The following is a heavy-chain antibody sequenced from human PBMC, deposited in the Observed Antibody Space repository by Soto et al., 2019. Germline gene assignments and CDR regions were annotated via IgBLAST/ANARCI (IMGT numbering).Heavy chain of an antibody. CDR3: ARVSRAAAAQGCFDP. D-gene: IGHD6-13*01. Sequence: GGSLRLSCAASGFTFSSYWMHWVRQAPGKGLVWVSRINSDGSSTSYADSVKGRFTISRDNAKNTLYLQMNSLRAEDTAVYYCARVSRAAAAQGCFDPWRQRTLVTVSS. J-gene: IGHJ5*02. CDR2: INSDGSST. V-gene: IGHV3-74*01. CDR1: GFTFSSYW.